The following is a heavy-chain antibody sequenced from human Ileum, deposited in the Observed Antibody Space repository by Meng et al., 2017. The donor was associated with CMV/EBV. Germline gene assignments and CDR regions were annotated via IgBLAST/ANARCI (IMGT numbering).Heavy chain of an antibody. Sequence: GESLKISCEAPGFTFSSYGMHWVRQAPGKGLEWVAFVRHDGGNKYYADSVKGRFTISRDNSKNTLYLQMNSLRAEDTAVYYCAKDPYSTSWYYFDCWGQGTLVTVSS. J-gene: IGHJ4*02. CDR3: AKDPYSTSWYYFDC. D-gene: IGHD6-13*01. V-gene: IGHV3-30*02. CDR2: VRHDGGNK. CDR1: GFTFSSYG.